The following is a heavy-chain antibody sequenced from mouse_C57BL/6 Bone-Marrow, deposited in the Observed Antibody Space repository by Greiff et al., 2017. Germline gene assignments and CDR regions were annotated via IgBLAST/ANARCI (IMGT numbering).Heavy chain of an antibody. CDR3: ARESKIYYGNPAWFAY. Sequence: EVQRVESGGGLVKPGGSLKLSCAASGFTFSSYAMSWVRQTPEKRLEWVATISDGGSYTYYPDNVKGRFTISRDNAKNNLYLQMSHLKSEDTAMYYCARESKIYYGNPAWFAYWGQGTLVTVSA. J-gene: IGHJ3*01. CDR1: GFTFSSYA. D-gene: IGHD2-1*01. V-gene: IGHV5-4*01. CDR2: ISDGGSYT.